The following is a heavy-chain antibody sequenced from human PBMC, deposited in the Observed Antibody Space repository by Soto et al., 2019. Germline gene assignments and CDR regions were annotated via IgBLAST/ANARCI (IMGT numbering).Heavy chain of an antibody. D-gene: IGHD4-17*01. Sequence: QVQLVQSGAEVKKPGSSVKVSCKASGGTFSSYAISWVRQAPGQGLEWMGGIIPIFGTANYAQKFQGRVTITADESTSTDYMELSSLRSEDTAVYYCASPYGDVFPHYYYGMDVWGQGTTVTVSS. CDR3: ASPYGDVFPHYYYGMDV. CDR1: GGTFSSYA. CDR2: IIPIFGTA. V-gene: IGHV1-69*01. J-gene: IGHJ6*02.